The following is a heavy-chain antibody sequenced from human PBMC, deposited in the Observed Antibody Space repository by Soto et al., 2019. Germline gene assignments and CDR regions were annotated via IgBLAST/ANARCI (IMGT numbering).Heavy chain of an antibody. CDR3: AKPTWKNKRPTGNSEGN. Sequence: GGSLRLSCAASGFTFSSYAMSWVRQAPGKGLEWVSAISGSGGSTYYADSVKGRFTISRDNSKNTLYLQMNSLRAEDTAVYYCAKPTWKNKRPTGNSEGNWGQGTLVTVSS. CDR2: ISGSGGST. D-gene: IGHD1-1*01. J-gene: IGHJ4*02. CDR1: GFTFSSYA. V-gene: IGHV3-23*01.